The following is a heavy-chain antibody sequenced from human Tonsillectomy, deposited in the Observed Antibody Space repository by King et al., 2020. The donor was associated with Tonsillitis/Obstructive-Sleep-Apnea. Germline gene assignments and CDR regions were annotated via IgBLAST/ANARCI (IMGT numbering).Heavy chain of an antibody. CDR3: ARAVAMVPPEEY. CDR2: ISGFNANT. V-gene: IGHV1-18*01. D-gene: IGHD3-10*01. Sequence: QLVQSGAEVKKPGASVKVSCKASGYIFKSYGISWVRQAPGQGLEWMGWISGFNANTNYAQKFQGRVSMTIDTSTSTAYMELRSLRSDDTAVYYCARAVAMVPPEEYWGQGTLVTVSS. J-gene: IGHJ4*02. CDR1: GYIFKSYG.